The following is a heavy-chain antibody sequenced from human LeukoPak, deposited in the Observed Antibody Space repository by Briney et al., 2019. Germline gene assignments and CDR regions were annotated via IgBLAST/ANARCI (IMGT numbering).Heavy chain of an antibody. CDR3: AKGGVVYYYYYMDV. D-gene: IGHD2-15*01. V-gene: IGHV3-23*01. Sequence: GGTLRLSCAAAGFTFSSYGMSWVRQAPGKGLEWVSAISGSGGSTYYADSVKGRFTISRDNSKNTLYLQMNSLRAEDTAVYYCAKGGVVYYYYYMDVWGKGTTVTISS. CDR1: GFTFSSYG. CDR2: ISGSGGST. J-gene: IGHJ6*03.